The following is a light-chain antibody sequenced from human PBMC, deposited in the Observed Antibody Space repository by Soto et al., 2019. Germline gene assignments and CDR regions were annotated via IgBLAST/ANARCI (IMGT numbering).Light chain of an antibody. CDR3: EQYNSYTLT. CDR2: AAS. J-gene: IGKJ4*01. CDR1: QGISSW. V-gene: IGKV1D-16*01. Sequence: DIQMTQSPSSLSASVGDRVTITCRASQGISSWLAWYQQKPEKAPKSLMYAASSLQSGVPSTFSGPGSGADSTLTISTLQPEDVATYYCEQYNSYTLTFGGGTKVEIK.